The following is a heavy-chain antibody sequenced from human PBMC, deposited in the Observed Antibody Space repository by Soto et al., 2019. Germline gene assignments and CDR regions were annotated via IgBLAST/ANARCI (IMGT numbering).Heavy chain of an antibody. J-gene: IGHJ4*02. V-gene: IGHV4-31*03. CDR3: ARGVISSACVDD. D-gene: IGHD6-13*01. Sequence: QVQLQESGPGLVKPSQTLSLTCTVSGGSISSGGYYWSWIRQHPGKGLEWIGYIYYSGSTYYNPSFKSRVTISVDTCKNQFSLKLSSVTAEDTAVYYCARGVISSACVDDWGQGPLVSGSS. CDR2: IYYSGST. CDR1: GGSISSGGYY.